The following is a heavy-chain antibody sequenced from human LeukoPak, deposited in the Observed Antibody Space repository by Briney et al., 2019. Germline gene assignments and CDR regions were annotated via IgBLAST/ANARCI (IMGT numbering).Heavy chain of an antibody. Sequence: KPGGSLRLSCAASGFTFSNAWMSWVRQTPGKRLEWVGRIKSKTDGGTTDYVAPVKGRFTISRDDSKNTLYLQMNSLKSEDTAVYYCTTDYGSGSYRYFNYWGQGTLVTVSS. V-gene: IGHV3-15*01. D-gene: IGHD3-10*01. CDR1: GFTFSNAW. CDR3: TTDYGSGSYRYFNY. J-gene: IGHJ4*02. CDR2: IKSKTDGGTT.